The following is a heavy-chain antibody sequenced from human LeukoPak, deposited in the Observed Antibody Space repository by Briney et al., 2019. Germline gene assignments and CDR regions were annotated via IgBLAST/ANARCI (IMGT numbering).Heavy chain of an antibody. V-gene: IGHV4-59*01. Sequence: SETLSLTCTVSGGSISPYYWSWIRQPAGKGLEWIGYIYYSGSTNYSPSLKSRVTISVDTSKNQFSLKLSSVTAADTAVYYCARYVWGSYPTFEDYWGQGTLVTVSS. J-gene: IGHJ4*02. CDR3: ARYVWGSYPTFEDY. CDR1: GGSISPYY. D-gene: IGHD3-16*02. CDR2: IYYSGST.